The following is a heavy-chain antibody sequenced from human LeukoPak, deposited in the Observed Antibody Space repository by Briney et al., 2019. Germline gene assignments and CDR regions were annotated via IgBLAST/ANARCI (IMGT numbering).Heavy chain of an antibody. V-gene: IGHV3-7*01. Sequence: GGSLRLSCAASGFTFSSYWMSWVRQAPGKGLEWVANMNQDGSEKYYVDSVKGRFTISRDNAKNSLYLQMNSLRAEDTAVYYCARTRERYYFDYWGQGTLVTVSS. CDR1: GFTFSSYW. CDR2: MNQDGSEK. CDR3: ARTRERYYFDY. J-gene: IGHJ4*02.